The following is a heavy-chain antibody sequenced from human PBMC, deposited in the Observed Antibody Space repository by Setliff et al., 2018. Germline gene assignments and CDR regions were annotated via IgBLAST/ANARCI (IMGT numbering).Heavy chain of an antibody. CDR1: GGSISSGSYY. CDR3: RLWSHDYHNDY. Sequence: PSETLSLTCAVSGGSISSGSYYWSWIRQPAGKGLEWVGRIYTTGNTNYNPSLKSRVTMSVDTSKKRFSLMLRSVTAADSAVYYCRLWSHDYHNDYWGQGTVVTVSS. J-gene: IGHJ4*02. D-gene: IGHD3-16*01. V-gene: IGHV4-61*02. CDR2: IYTTGNT.